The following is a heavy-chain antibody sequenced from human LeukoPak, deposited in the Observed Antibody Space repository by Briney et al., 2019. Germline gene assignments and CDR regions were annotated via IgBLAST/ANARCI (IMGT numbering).Heavy chain of an antibody. CDR2: ISSSSSYI. CDR3: ARGSSNIAARNNWFDP. CDR1: GFTLSSYS. V-gene: IGHV3-21*01. D-gene: IGHD6-6*01. J-gene: IGHJ5*02. Sequence: GGSLRLSCAASGFTLSSYSMNWVRQAPGKGLEWVPSISSSSSYIYYADSVKGRFTISRDNAKKSVYLQMNSLRVEDTAVYYCARGSSNIAARNNWFDPWGQGTLVTVSS.